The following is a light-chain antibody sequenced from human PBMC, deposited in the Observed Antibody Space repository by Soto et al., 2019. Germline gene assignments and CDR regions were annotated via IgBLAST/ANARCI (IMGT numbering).Light chain of an antibody. CDR3: QQYNNWPRT. CDR1: QSVSSN. Sequence: EILMTQSPATLSASPGERATISCRASQSVSSNLAWYQQKPGQAPRLLIYGASTRATGIPARFSGSGSGTEFTLTLSRLPSEDFAVYYCQQYNNWPRTFGQGTKVEIK. V-gene: IGKV3-15*01. CDR2: GAS. J-gene: IGKJ1*01.